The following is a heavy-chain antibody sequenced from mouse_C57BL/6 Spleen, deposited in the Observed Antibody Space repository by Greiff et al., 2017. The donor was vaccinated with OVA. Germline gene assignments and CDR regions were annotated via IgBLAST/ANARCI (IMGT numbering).Heavy chain of an antibody. CDR1: GYTFTSYG. V-gene: IGHV1-81*01. Sequence: QVHVKQSGAELARPGASVKLSCKASGYTFTSYGISWVKQRTGQGLEWIGEIYPRSGNTYYNEKFKGKATLTADKSSSTAYMELRSLTSEDSAVYFCARRDGSSYPFAYWGQGTLVTVSA. CDR3: ARRDGSSYPFAY. D-gene: IGHD1-1*01. CDR2: IYPRSGNT. J-gene: IGHJ3*01.